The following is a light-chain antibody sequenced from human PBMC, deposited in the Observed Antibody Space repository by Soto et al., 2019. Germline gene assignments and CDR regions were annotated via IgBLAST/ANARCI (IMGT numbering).Light chain of an antibody. Sequence: EIVMSQSPATLSVSPGDRATLSCRASQSVSNNLAWYQQRPGQAPRLLIYRASTRATNIPARFSGSGSGTEFTLTISSLQSEDFALYYCQQYHNLWTFGQGTKVDIK. CDR2: RAS. CDR1: QSVSNN. V-gene: IGKV3-15*01. J-gene: IGKJ1*01. CDR3: QQYHNLWT.